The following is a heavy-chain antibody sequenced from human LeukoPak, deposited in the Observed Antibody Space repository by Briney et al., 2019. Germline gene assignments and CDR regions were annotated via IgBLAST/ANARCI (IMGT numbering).Heavy chain of an antibody. CDR1: GFDFSGYA. CDR2: IVYDESNE. Sequence: PGGSLRLSCTTSGFDFSGYAMHWVRQAPGKGLQWVALIVYDESNEYYADSVKGRFTISRDNSKNMLYLQMNSLRAEDTAVYYCARGGYYGSGSYSIYYYGMDVWGQGTTVTVSS. D-gene: IGHD3-10*01. CDR3: ARGGYYGSGSYSIYYYGMDV. V-gene: IGHV3-30-3*01. J-gene: IGHJ6*02.